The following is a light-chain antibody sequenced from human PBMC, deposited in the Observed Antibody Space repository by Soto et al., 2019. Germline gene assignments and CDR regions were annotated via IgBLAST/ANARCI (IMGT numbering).Light chain of an antibody. J-gene: IGLJ3*02. Sequence: QSVLTQPPSASGTPGQTVTISCSGSSSNIGSNAVNWYQQLPGTVPKLLLYSDNQRPAGVPDRVSGSKSGTSASLAISGLQSEGEADYYCATWDDSLTSVLFGEGTKLTVL. CDR3: ATWDDSLTSVL. CDR1: SSNIGSNA. V-gene: IGLV1-44*01. CDR2: SDN.